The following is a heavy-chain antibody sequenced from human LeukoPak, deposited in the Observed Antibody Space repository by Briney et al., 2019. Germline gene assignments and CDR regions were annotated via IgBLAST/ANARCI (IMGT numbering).Heavy chain of an antibody. Sequence: GRSLRLSCAASGFTFDDYAMHWVRQAPGKGLEWVSGISWNSGSIGYADSVKGRFTISRDNAKNSLYLQMNSLRAEDTALYYCAKGRGSSWTNFDYWGQGTLVTVSS. CDR2: ISWNSGSI. D-gene: IGHD6-13*01. V-gene: IGHV3-9*01. CDR3: AKGRGSSWTNFDY. CDR1: GFTFDDYA. J-gene: IGHJ4*02.